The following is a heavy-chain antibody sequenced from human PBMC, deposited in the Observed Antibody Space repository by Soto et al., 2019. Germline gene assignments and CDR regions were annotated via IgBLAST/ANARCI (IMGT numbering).Heavy chain of an antibody. V-gene: IGHV1-18*01. CDR1: GYTFTSYH. CDR2: ISAYNGNT. J-gene: IGHJ4*02. CDR3: AREGPPGDY. Sequence: QVQLVQSGAEVKKPGASVKVSCKASGYTFTSYHISWVRQAPGQGLEWMGWISAYNGNTNYVQTVQGRATTTTDTSTSTSYRELTSLRSDDTAVYSCAREGPPGDYWGQGTLVTVSS.